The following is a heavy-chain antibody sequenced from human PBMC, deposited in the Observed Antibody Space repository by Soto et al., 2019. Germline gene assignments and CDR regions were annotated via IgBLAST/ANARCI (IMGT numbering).Heavy chain of an antibody. J-gene: IGHJ4*02. V-gene: IGHV3-15*07. CDR2: IKSKTDGGTT. D-gene: IGHD2-8*02. CDR1: GFTFNYVW. Sequence: EVQLVESGGGLVKPGGSLGLSCAASGFTFNYVWMNWVRQAPGKGLEWVGRIKSKTDGGTTDYAAPVKGRFTISRDDSKNTLYLQMNSLKTEDTAVYYCTTDPRRSWSWVYWGQGTLVTVSS. CDR3: TTDPRRSWSWVY.